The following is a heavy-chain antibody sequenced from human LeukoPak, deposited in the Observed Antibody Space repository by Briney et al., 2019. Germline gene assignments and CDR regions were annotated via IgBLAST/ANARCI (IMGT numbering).Heavy chain of an antibody. D-gene: IGHD3-10*01. V-gene: IGHV3-30*18. CDR2: ISYDGSNK. CDR3: AKDKSGLWFGELGGSFDY. Sequence: PGGSLRLSCAASGFTFSSYGMHWVRQAPGKGLAWVAVISYDGSNKYYADSVKGRFTISRDNSKNTLYLQMNSLRAEDTAVYYCAKDKSGLWFGELGGSFDYWGQGTLVTVSS. J-gene: IGHJ4*02. CDR1: GFTFSSYG.